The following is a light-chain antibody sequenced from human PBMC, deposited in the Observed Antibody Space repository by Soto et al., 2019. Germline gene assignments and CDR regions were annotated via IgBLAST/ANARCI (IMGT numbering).Light chain of an antibody. Sequence: EIVLTQSPATLSLSPGERATLSCRASQSVSSYLAWYQQKPGQAPRLLIYDASTSATRIPARFSGSVSGTDFPLTFSSVEPEECAGYSCQHHSNWPRLTFAQGTKVEIK. CDR2: DAS. CDR3: QHHSNWPRLT. J-gene: IGKJ1*01. CDR1: QSVSSY. V-gene: IGKV3-11*01.